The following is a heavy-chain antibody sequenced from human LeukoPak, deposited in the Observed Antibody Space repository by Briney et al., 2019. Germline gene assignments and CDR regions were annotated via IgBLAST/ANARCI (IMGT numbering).Heavy chain of an antibody. D-gene: IGHD3-10*01. CDR3: ARDLEGYGSESYILDY. CDR1: GFTFSSYA. CDR2: ISYDGSNK. Sequence: GGSLRLSCAASGFTFSSYAMHWVRQAPGKGLEWVAVISYDGSNKYYADSVKGRFTISRDNSKNTLYLQMNSLRAEDTAVYYCARDLEGYGSESYILDYWGQGTLVTVSS. V-gene: IGHV3-30*04. J-gene: IGHJ4*02.